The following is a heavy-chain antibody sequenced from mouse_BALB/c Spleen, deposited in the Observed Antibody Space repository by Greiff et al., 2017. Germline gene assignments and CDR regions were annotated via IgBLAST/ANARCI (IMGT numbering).Heavy chain of an antibody. J-gene: IGHJ2*01. CDR3: ARAPTVVEGGYYFDY. Sequence: EVQRVESGPGLVKPSQSLSLTCTVTGYSITSDYAWNWIRQFPGNKLEWMGYISYSGSTSYNPSLKSRISITRDTSKNQFFLQLNSVTTEDTATYYCARAPTVVEGGYYFDYWGQGTTLTVSS. D-gene: IGHD1-1*01. CDR2: ISYSGST. CDR1: GYSITSDYA. V-gene: IGHV3-2*02.